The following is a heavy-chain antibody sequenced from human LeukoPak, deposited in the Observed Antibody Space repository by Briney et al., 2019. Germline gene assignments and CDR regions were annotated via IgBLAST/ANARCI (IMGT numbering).Heavy chain of an antibody. CDR2: INTGSTYT. CDR3: TREDNWYFDL. CDR1: GFTFSDYY. V-gene: IGHV3-11*05. Sequence: PGGSLRLSCAASGFTFSDYYMTWIRQAPGKGLEWLSYINTGSTYTNYANSVKGRFTISRDNAKNSPYLQLNSLRAEDTAVYYCTREDNWYFDLWGRGTLVTVSS. J-gene: IGHJ2*01.